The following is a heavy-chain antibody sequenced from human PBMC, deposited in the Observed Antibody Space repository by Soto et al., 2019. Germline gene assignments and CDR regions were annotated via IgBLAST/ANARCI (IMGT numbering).Heavy chain of an antibody. V-gene: IGHV1-8*01. Sequence: QVQLVQSGAEVKKPGASVKISCKASGYTFTTYDINWVRQATGQGLEWMGWMNPNNGKTGYAQKFQGRVTMTRDTAIITVYLELSSVRPEDTAVYYCARRKERYGPIYFDYWGQGTLVTVSS. CDR1: GYTFTTYD. CDR3: ARRKERYGPIYFDY. CDR2: MNPNNGKT. J-gene: IGHJ4*02. D-gene: IGHD1-1*01.